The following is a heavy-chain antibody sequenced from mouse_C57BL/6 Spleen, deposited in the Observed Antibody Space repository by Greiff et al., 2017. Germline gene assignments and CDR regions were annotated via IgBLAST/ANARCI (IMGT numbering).Heavy chain of an antibody. J-gene: IGHJ2*01. CDR1: GYTFTDYN. Sequence: EVQLQQSGPELVKPGASVKIPCKASGYTFTDYNMDWVKQSHGKSLEWIGDFNPNNGGTIYNQKFKGKATLTVDKSSSTAYMELRSLTSEDTAVYYCARSGHGYFDYWGQGTTLTVSS. CDR3: ARSGHGYFDY. V-gene: IGHV1-18*01. CDR2: FNPNNGGT. D-gene: IGHD3-2*02.